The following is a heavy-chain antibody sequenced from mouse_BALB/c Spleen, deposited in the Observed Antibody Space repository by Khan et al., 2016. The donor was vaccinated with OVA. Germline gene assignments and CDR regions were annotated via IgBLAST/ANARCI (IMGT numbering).Heavy chain of an antibody. V-gene: IGHV2-6-7*01. Sequence: VQLQESGPGLVAPSQSLSITCTVSGFSLTDYGVNWVRQSPGKGLEWLGMIWGDGGTDYNSALKSRLRIIKDNSKRQVFLKMNSLQTDDTARYYCARYGDYGDFYYFDYWGQGTTLTVSS. J-gene: IGHJ2*01. D-gene: IGHD2-13*01. CDR2: IWGDGGT. CDR3: ARYGDYGDFYYFDY. CDR1: GFSLTDYG.